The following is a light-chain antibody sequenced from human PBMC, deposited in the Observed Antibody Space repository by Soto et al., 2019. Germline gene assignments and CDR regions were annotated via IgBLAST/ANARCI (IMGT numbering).Light chain of an antibody. V-gene: IGLV2-14*01. Sequence: QSALTQPASVSGSPGQSITISCTGASSDVGGYNYVSWYQQHPGTAPKLMIYEVSNRPSGVSNRFSGSKSDNTASLTISGLQAEDEAGYYCGSYTGSSTIFGTGTKVTVL. J-gene: IGLJ1*01. CDR2: EVS. CDR3: GSYTGSSTI. CDR1: SSDVGGYNY.